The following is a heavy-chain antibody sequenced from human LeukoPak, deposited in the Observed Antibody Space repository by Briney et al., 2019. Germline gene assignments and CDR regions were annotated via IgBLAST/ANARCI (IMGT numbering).Heavy chain of an antibody. CDR1: GFTFSAYS. Sequence: PGGSLRLSCAASGFTFSAYSMNWVRQAPGAGLEWISYITSSSSSIDYADSVKGRFTISRDNAKNSLYLQMNSLRAEDAAVYYCARELDRVAYCGGDCYSPLDYWGQGTLVTVSS. CDR3: ARELDRVAYCGGDCYSPLDY. J-gene: IGHJ4*02. D-gene: IGHD2-21*02. V-gene: IGHV3-48*04. CDR2: ITSSSSSI.